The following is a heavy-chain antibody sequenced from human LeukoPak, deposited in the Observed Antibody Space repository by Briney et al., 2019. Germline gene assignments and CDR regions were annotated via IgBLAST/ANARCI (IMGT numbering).Heavy chain of an antibody. D-gene: IGHD3-22*01. CDR1: GGTFSSYA. CDR2: IIPIFGTA. V-gene: IGHV1-69*13. J-gene: IGHJ5*02. CDR3: ARDPTVIVVVGTNWFDP. Sequence: ASVKVSCKASGGTFSSYAISWVRQAPGQGLEWMGGIIPIFGTANYAQKFQGRVTITADESTSTAYMELSSLRSDDTAVYYCARDPTVIVVVGTNWFDPWGQGTLVTVSS.